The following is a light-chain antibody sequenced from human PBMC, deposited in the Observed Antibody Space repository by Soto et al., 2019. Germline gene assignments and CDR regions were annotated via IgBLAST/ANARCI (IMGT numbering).Light chain of an antibody. J-gene: IGLJ2*01. V-gene: IGLV1-40*01. CDR3: QSYDSSLSGYVV. CDR1: SSNIGAGYD. CDR2: GNS. Sequence: QSVLTQPPSVSGAPGQRVTISCTGSSSNIGAGYDVHWYQQLPGTAPKLLIYGNSNRPSGVTDRFSGSKSGTSASLAITGLQAEDEADYYCQSYDSSLSGYVVVGGGTKLTVL.